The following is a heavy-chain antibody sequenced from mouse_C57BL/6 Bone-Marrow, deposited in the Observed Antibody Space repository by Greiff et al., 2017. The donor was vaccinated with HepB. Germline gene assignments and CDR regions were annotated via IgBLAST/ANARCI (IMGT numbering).Heavy chain of an antibody. CDR1: GYTFTEYT. V-gene: IGHV1-62-2*01. D-gene: IGHD2-1*01. CDR2: FYPGSGSI. Sequence: QVQLKESGAELVKPGASVKLSCKASGYTFTEYTIHWVKQRPGQGLEWIGWFYPGSGSIKYNEKFKDKATLTADKSSSTAYMELSRLTSEDSAVYFCARHEAYGNYGWFDYWGQGTTLTVSS. J-gene: IGHJ2*01. CDR3: ARHEAYGNYGWFDY.